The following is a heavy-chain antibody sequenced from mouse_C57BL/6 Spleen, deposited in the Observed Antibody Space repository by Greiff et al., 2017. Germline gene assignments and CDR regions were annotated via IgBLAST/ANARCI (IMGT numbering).Heavy chain of an antibody. D-gene: IGHD2-5*01. J-gene: IGHJ2*01. V-gene: IGHV1-80*01. CDR1: GYAFSGYW. CDR3: ARRGYSNYEDY. Sequence: VQLQQSGAELVKPGASVKISCKASGYAFSGYWMNWVKQRPGQGLEWIGQIYPGDGDTNYNGKFKGKATLTADKSSSTSYMELSSLTSEVSAVYFCARRGYSNYEDYWGQGTTLTVSS. CDR2: IYPGDGDT.